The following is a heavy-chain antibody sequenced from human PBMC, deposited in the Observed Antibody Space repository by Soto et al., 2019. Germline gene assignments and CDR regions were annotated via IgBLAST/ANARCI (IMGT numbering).Heavy chain of an antibody. CDR1: GDGDTREGAA. D-gene: IGHD1-26*01. CDR3: AKDLSYYPLGVTPSPGYYYGRDV. J-gene: IGHJ6*02. V-gene: IGHV6-1*01. CDR2: TYYRDRWYN. Sequence: PAELVTGAITGDGDTREGAASINIRQSRSRGLECLGRTYYRDRWYNDYAVCVRSRITVNADTSKNTLYQQMNSLRAEDTAVYYCAKDLSYYPLGVTPSPGYYYGRDVWGQGTPVSVSS.